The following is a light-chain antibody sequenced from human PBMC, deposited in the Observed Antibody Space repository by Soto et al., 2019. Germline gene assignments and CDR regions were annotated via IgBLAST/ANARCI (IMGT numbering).Light chain of an antibody. CDR2: GAS. Sequence: EIVMTQSPATLSVSPGERATLSCRASQSVNSNLAWYQQKPGQAPRVLIYGASRRATGIPDRFSGSGSGTDFTLTISRLDPEDFAVYYCQLYGASLVTFGQGTKVDI. J-gene: IGKJ2*01. CDR1: QSVNSN. V-gene: IGKV3-20*01. CDR3: QLYGASLVT.